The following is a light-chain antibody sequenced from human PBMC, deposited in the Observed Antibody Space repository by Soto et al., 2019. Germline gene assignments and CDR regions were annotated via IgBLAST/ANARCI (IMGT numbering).Light chain of an antibody. V-gene: IGKV1-5*03. CDR2: KAT. Sequence: DIEMTQSPSTLSASVGDRVTITCRASQSITTWLAWYQQKPGKAPKLLIYKATNVQTGVPSRFSGSGSGIEFSLTISSLQPEDFAIYYCQHYNDYQYTFGQGTKLEIK. CDR1: QSITTW. J-gene: IGKJ2*01. CDR3: QHYNDYQYT.